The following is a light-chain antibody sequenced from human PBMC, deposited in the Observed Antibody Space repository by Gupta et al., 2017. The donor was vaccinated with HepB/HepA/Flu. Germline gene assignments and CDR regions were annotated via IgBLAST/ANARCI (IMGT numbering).Light chain of an antibody. V-gene: IGLV3-21*03. CDR3: QVWDSSSDHPAI. CDR1: NIGTKS. Sequence: SYVLTQSPSVSVSPGKTATITCGGSNIGTKSVHWYQQRPAQAPMLVLYDDSDRPSGIPGRFSGSYSVNTDTLTISRVEAGDEADYYCQVWDSSSDHPAIFGGGTKLTVL. CDR2: DDS. J-gene: IGLJ2*01.